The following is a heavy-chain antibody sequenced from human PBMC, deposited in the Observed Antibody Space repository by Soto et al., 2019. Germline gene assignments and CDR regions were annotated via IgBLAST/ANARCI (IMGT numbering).Heavy chain of an antibody. CDR3: ATGLYCSGGSCYKVVRAFDI. Sequence: GASVKVSCKVSGYTLTELSMHWVRPAPGKGLEWMGGFDPEDGETIYAQKFQGRVTMTEDTSTDTAYTELSSLRSEDTAVYYCATGLYCSGGSCYKVVRAFDIWGQGTMVTVSS. CDR1: GYTLTELS. D-gene: IGHD2-15*01. J-gene: IGHJ3*02. V-gene: IGHV1-24*01. CDR2: FDPEDGET.